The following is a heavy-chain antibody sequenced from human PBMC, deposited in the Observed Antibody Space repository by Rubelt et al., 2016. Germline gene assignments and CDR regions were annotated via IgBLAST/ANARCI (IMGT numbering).Heavy chain of an antibody. CDR3: ARERDDYGDY. D-gene: IGHD5-24*01. Sequence: QVQLVQSGAEVKKPGASVKVSCKASGYTFTGYYMHWVRQAPGQGLEWMGWINPYNDNTPYAQKFRGRGTITSDRSVSTAYMELSSLRSEDMVVYYCARERDDYGDYWGQGTLVTVSS. CDR2: INPYNDNT. CDR1: GYTFTGYY. V-gene: IGHV1-2*01. J-gene: IGHJ4*02.